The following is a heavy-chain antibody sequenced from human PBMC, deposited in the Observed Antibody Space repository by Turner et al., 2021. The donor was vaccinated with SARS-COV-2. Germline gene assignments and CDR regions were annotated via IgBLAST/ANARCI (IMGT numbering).Heavy chain of an antibody. J-gene: IGHJ4*02. CDR3: ARVYSSSSGKGVDY. CDR2: ISSSASTI. D-gene: IGHD6-13*01. V-gene: IGHV3-48*03. CDR1: GVTFTTYE. Sequence: EVQLVASGGGLVQPGGSLRLSCAASGVTFTTYEMNWVRQAPGKGLEWFSYISSSASTIYYADSVKGRFTISRDNAKNSLYLQMNSLRAEDTALYYCARVYSSSSGKGVDYWGQGTLVTVSS.